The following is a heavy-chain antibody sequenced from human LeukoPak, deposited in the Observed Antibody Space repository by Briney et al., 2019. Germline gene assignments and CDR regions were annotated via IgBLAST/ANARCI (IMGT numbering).Heavy chain of an antibody. CDR1: GFTFSSYS. CDR2: ISSSSSYI. CDR3: ARDNWNDEYYMDV. Sequence: PGGSLRLSCAASGFTFSSYSMNWVRQAPGKGLEWVSSISSSSSYIYYADSVKGRFTISRDNAKNSLYLQMNSLRAEDTAVYYCARDNWNDEYYMDVWGKGTTVTVSS. V-gene: IGHV3-21*01. J-gene: IGHJ6*03. D-gene: IGHD1-20*01.